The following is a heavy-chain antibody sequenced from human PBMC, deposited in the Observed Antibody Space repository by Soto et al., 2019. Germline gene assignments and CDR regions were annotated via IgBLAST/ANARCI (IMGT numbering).Heavy chain of an antibody. CDR1: HFAFNIDA. Sequence: EAQGLESGGGLVQPGASLTLSCVASHFAFNIDALTWVRQAPGKGLEWVSSLSGSGSSIYYADSVKGRFTSTRDKSKKKLYLQMNSLRAEDTAVYWCARDNWNGAYYGLDVWGQGTTVTVS. CDR2: LSGSGSSI. J-gene: IGHJ6*02. CDR3: ARDNWNGAYYGLDV. V-gene: IGHV3-23*01. D-gene: IGHD1-20*01.